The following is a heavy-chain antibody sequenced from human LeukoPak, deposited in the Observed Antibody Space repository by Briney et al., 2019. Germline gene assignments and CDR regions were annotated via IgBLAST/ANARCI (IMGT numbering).Heavy chain of an antibody. V-gene: IGHV3-30*02. CDR2: MRYDGSNK. CDR3: AKDRYSSSWYYFDY. CDR1: GFTFSSYG. Sequence: GGSLRLSRAASGFTFSSYGMHWVRQAPGKGLEWEAFMRYDGSNKYYADSVKGRFTISRDNSKNTLYLQMNSLRAEDTAVYYCAKDRYSSSWYYFDYWGQGTLVTVSS. J-gene: IGHJ4*02. D-gene: IGHD6-13*01.